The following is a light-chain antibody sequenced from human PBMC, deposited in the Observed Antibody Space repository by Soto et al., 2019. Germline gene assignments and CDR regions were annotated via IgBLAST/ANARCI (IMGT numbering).Light chain of an antibody. Sequence: QSVLTQPASVSGSPGQSITISCTGTSSDVGGYNYVSWYQQHPGKAPKLMISEVSNRPSGVSNRFSGSKSGNTASLTISGLQAEDEADYYCSSYTSSSTRVFGGGTKLTV. V-gene: IGLV2-14*01. CDR1: SSDVGGYNY. CDR3: SSYTSSSTRV. CDR2: EVS. J-gene: IGLJ3*02.